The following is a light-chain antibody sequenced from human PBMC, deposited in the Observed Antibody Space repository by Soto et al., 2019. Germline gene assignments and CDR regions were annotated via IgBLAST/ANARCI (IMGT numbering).Light chain of an antibody. CDR3: QQRSNWPIT. V-gene: IGKV3D-20*02. CDR2: DAS. CDR1: HSVSSSY. Sequence: EIVLTQSPGTLSLSPGQRPTLSCRASHSVSSSYLAWYHHKPGQSPRLLIYDASNMATGVPTRFSGSGSGTDFTLPIGNLENEDFAVYYCQQRSNWPITFGQGTRLEIK. J-gene: IGKJ5*01.